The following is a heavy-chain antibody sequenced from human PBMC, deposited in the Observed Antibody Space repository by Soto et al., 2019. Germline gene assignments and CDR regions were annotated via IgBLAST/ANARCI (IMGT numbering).Heavy chain of an antibody. CDR3: ERDKTIATPGGGY. CDR1: GYTFTTYG. CDR2: ISAYNDNT. Sequence: QVQLVQSGTEVKKPGASVKVSCKASGYTFTTYGISWVRQAPGQGLEWMGWISAYNDNTTYAQKLQGRVTMTTDTSTRTAYVEPRSLRSDDTAVYYCERDKTIATPGGGYGGQGTLVTVSS. V-gene: IGHV1-18*01. J-gene: IGHJ4*02. D-gene: IGHD3-16*01.